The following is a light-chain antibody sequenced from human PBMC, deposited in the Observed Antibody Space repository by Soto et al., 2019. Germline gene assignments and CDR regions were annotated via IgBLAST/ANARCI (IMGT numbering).Light chain of an antibody. V-gene: IGKV3-20*01. CDR1: QSVSSSY. J-gene: IGKJ2*01. CDR3: QQYGSSPKT. CDR2: GAS. Sequence: EIVLTQSPGTLSLSPGERATLSCRASQSVSSSYLDWYQQKPGQAPRLLIYGASSRATGIPDRFRGSGSGTAFTLTISRLEPEDFEVYYCQQYGSSPKTFGQGTKLEIK.